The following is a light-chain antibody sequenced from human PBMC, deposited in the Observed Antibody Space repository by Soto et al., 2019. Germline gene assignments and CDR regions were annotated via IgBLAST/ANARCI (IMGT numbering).Light chain of an antibody. Sequence: EIVLTQSPATLSLSPGERATLSCRASQSVSGYLAWYQQKPGQAPRLLIYNASNRASGIPARFSGSGSGTDFTLTISSLEPEDFAVYYCQQRGNLPYTFGQGTNLEIK. J-gene: IGKJ2*01. CDR2: NAS. CDR1: QSVSGY. V-gene: IGKV3-11*01. CDR3: QQRGNLPYT.